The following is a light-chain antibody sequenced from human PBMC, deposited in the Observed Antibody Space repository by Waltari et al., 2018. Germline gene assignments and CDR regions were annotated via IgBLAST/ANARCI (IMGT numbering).Light chain of an antibody. Sequence: QSALTQPASVSGSPGQSITIPCTGTSSDVGAYDFFSWYQQHPGKAPKLMIYNVNYRPSGVSNRFSGSKSGDAASLTISGLQAEDEADYYCSSFTSGSSFYVFGTGTKVTVL. CDR1: SSDVGAYDF. J-gene: IGLJ1*01. CDR2: NVN. CDR3: SSFTSGSSFYV. V-gene: IGLV2-14*03.